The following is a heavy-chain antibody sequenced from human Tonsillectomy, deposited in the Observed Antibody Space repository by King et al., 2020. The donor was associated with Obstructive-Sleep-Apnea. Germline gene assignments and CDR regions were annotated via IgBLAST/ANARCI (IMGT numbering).Heavy chain of an antibody. V-gene: IGHV3-15*01. CDR1: GFTFSNSW. D-gene: IGHD6-19*01. Sequence: VQLVESGGGLVKPGGSLKLSCAASGFTFSNSWMSWVRQAPGKGLEWVGRIKSKTDGGTTDYAAPVEVRFTISRDDSKNTLYLQMNSLKTEDTAVYYCTTDPGIAVAGTVDYWGQGTLVTVSS. CDR3: TTDPGIAVAGTVDY. CDR2: IKSKTDGGTT. J-gene: IGHJ4*02.